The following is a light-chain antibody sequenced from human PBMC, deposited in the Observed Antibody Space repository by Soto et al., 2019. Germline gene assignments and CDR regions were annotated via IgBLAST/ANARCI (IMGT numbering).Light chain of an antibody. CDR3: QQYNIYSKT. J-gene: IGKJ1*01. Sequence: DIQMTQSPSTLSASVGDRVTITCRASPSISSWLAWYQQKPGKAPKVLIYDASTLESGVPSRFSGSGFGTEFTLTIRILQPDDFAPYYCQQYNIYSKTFCQGTQVEIK. V-gene: IGKV1-5*01. CDR1: PSISSW. CDR2: DAS.